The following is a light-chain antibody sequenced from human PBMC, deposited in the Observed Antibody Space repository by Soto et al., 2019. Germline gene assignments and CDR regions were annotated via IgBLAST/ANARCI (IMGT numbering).Light chain of an antibody. CDR2: DVS. J-gene: IGLJ1*01. CDR1: STDVGGYSY. CDR3: ASHTTSSTYV. Sequence: QSALTQPASVSGSPGQSIAISCTGTSTDVGGYSYVSWYQQQPGKAPKLVISDVSNRPSGVSDRFSGSKSGNTASLTISGLQTEDEADYYCASHTTSSTYVFGTGTPLTVL. V-gene: IGLV2-14*01.